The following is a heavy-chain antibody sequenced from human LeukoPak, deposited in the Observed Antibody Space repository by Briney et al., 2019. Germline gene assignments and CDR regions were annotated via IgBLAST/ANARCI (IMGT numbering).Heavy chain of an antibody. D-gene: IGHD3-10*01. CDR2: ISGSGGST. CDR1: GFTFSSYA. CDR3: AKIGYYFGSGSSRDIFDY. V-gene: IGHV3-23*01. Sequence: GGSLRLSCAASGFTFSSYAMSWVRQAPGKGLEWVSTISGSGGSTYYADSVKGRFTISRDNSKNTLYLQMNSLRAEDTAVYYCAKIGYYFGSGSSRDIFDYWGQGTLVTVPS. J-gene: IGHJ4*02.